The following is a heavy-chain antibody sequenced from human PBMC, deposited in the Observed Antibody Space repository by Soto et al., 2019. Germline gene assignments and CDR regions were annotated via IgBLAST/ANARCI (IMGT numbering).Heavy chain of an antibody. D-gene: IGHD4-17*01. J-gene: IGHJ4*02. CDR1: SVSNAW. CDR3: TTDTVTTSNPRCDY. Sequence: SVSNAWMNWVRQAPGKGLEWVGRIKSKTDGGTTDYAAPVKGRFTISRDDSKNTLYLQMNSLKTEDTAVYYCTTDTVTTSNPRCDYWGQGTLVTVSS. V-gene: IGHV3-15*07. CDR2: IKSKTDGGTT.